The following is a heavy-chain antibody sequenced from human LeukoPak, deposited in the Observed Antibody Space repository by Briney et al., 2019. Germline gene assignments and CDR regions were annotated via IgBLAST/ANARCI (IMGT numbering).Heavy chain of an antibody. CDR1: GYTFTSYG. CDR3: ARDNTSGILWFRESFVY. V-gene: IGHV1-18*01. D-gene: IGHD3-10*01. CDR2: ISAYNGNT. J-gene: IGHJ4*02. Sequence: ASVKVSCKASGYTFTSYGISWVRQAPGQGLEWMGWISAYNGNTNYAHTLKGRVTITTDTSTNKLYMELKSLRSEDTAVYYCARDNTSGILWFRESFVYWGQGTLVTVSS.